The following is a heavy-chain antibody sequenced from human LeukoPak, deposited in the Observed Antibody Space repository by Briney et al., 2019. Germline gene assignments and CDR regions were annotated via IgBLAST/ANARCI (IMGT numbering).Heavy chain of an antibody. D-gene: IGHD2-21*01. CDR2: ISAYTGNT. CDR3: ARVSIGEFDY. J-gene: IGHJ4*02. Sequence: GASVKVSCKASGYMFTSYGISWVRQAPGQGLEWMGWISAYTGNTNSAQKLQGRVTMTTDTSTSTAYMELRSLRSDDTAVYYCARVSIGEFDYWGQGTLVTVSS. CDR1: GYMFTSYG. V-gene: IGHV1-18*01.